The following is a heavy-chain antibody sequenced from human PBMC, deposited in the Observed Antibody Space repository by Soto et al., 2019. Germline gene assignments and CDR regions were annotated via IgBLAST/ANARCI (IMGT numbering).Heavy chain of an antibody. D-gene: IGHD2-15*01. CDR3: VSRSGSSSRPFDS. CDR2: IYYSGST. V-gene: IGHV4-28*01. Sequence: QVQLQESGPGLVKPSDTLSLTCVVSGYSISSSNWWGWIRQPPGKGLEWIGYIYYSGSTYYNPSLKSRVTMSVDTSKNQFSLKLSSVTAVDTAVYYCVSRSGSSSRPFDSWGQGTLVRVSS. J-gene: IGHJ4*02. CDR1: GYSISSSNW.